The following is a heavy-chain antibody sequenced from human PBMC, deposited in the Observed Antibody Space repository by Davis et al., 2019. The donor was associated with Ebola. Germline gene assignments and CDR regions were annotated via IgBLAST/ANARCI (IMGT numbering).Heavy chain of an antibody. D-gene: IGHD6-19*01. CDR2: IYYSGST. CDR3: ARPGSGWLYFEY. Sequence: MPSETLSLTCTVSGDSISSSSYYWGWIRQPPGKGLEWIGSIYYSGSTYYNPSLKSRVTISVVTSKNQFSLKLSSVTAADTAVYYCARPGSGWLYFEYWGQGTLVTVSS. CDR1: GDSISSSSYY. V-gene: IGHV4-39*01. J-gene: IGHJ4*02.